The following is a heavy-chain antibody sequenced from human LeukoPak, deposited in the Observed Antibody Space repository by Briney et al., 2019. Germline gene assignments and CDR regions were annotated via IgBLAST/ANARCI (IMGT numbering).Heavy chain of an antibody. J-gene: IGHJ6*03. CDR1: GFTFSRFG. CDR3: AKDYYGSGSYSDYYYYMDV. D-gene: IGHD3-10*01. V-gene: IGHV3-30*02. CDR2: ILYDGTKK. Sequence: GGSLRLSCAASGFTFSRFGMHWVRQAPGQGLEWVAFILYDGTKKYYADSVKGRFTISRDNSKNTLYLQMNSLRAEDTAVYYCAKDYYGSGSYSDYYYYMDVWGKGTTVTISS.